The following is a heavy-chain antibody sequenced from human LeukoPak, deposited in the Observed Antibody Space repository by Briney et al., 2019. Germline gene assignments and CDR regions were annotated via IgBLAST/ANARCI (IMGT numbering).Heavy chain of an antibody. CDR2: FHPEDDEI. Sequence: GASVKVSCTVSGSSLSGLSMHWVRHSPPKGLEWLGGFHPEDDEIIYAQNFQGRVTMTEDTSTDTAYMELSSLRSEDTAVYYCAGGSGSYGIRDAFDIWGQGTMVTVSS. CDR1: GSSLSGLS. CDR3: AGGSGSYGIRDAFDI. V-gene: IGHV1-24*01. J-gene: IGHJ3*02. D-gene: IGHD3-10*01.